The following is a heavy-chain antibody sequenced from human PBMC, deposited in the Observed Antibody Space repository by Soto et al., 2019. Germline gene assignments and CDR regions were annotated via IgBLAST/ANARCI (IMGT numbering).Heavy chain of an antibody. CDR3: AKPVVVVVAASDAFDI. D-gene: IGHD2-15*01. CDR2: ISGSGGST. J-gene: IGHJ3*02. CDR1: GFTFSSYA. V-gene: IGHV3-23*01. Sequence: GGSLRLSCAASGFTFSSYAMSWVRQAPGKGLEWVSAISGSGGSTYYADSVKGRFTISRDNSKNTLYLQMSSLRAEDTAVYYCAKPVVVVVAASDAFDIWGQGTMVTVSS.